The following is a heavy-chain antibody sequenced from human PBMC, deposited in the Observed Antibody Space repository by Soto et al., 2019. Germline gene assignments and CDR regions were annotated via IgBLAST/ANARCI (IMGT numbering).Heavy chain of an antibody. Sequence: VASVKVSCKASGGTFSSYAISWVRQAPGQGLEWMGGIIPIFGTANYAQKFQGRVTITADESTSTAYMELSSLRSEDTAVYYCAREGGAGAAAGPYYYYGMDVWGQGTTVTVSS. CDR3: AREGGAGAAAGPYYYYGMDV. CDR1: GGTFSSYA. D-gene: IGHD6-13*01. V-gene: IGHV1-69*13. J-gene: IGHJ6*02. CDR2: IIPIFGTA.